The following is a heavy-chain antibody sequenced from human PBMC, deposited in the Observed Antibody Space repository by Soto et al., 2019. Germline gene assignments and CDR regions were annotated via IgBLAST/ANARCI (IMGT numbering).Heavy chain of an antibody. CDR2: ISGSGGST. J-gene: IGHJ4*02. CDR1: GFTFSSYA. Sequence: EVQLLESGGGLVQPGGSLRLSCAPSGFTFSSYAMSWVRQAPGKGLEWVSAISGSGGSTYYADSVKGRFTISRDTSNNMLYLNMNGLKDNDTAVYYCAKGGHYCSSTSCYFSHHSNYYAGDYWGQGTLVTVSS. CDR3: AKGGHYCSSTSCYFSHHSNYYAGDY. D-gene: IGHD2-2*01. V-gene: IGHV3-23*01.